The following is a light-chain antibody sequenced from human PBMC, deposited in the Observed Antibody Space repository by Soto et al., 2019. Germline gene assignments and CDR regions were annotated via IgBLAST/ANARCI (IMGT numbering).Light chain of an antibody. CDR1: QSVSSSY. CDR2: GAS. CDR3: QQYGSFPIT. Sequence: EIVMTQSPATLSVSPGERATLSCRASQSVSSSYLAWYQQKPGQAPRLLIYGASSRATGIPDRFSGSGSGTDFTLTISRLEPEDFAVYYCQQYGSFPITFGQGTRLEIK. J-gene: IGKJ5*01. V-gene: IGKV3-20*01.